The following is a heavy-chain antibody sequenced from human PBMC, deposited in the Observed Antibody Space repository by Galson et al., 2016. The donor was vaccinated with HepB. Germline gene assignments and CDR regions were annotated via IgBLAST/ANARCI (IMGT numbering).Heavy chain of an antibody. CDR3: ARSYYYDSSGYDY. CDR2: ISAYSGDT. CDR1: GYTLTSYG. D-gene: IGHD3-22*01. J-gene: IGHJ4*02. V-gene: IGHV1-18*01. Sequence: SVKVSCKAFGYTLTSYGLSWVRQAPGEGLEWMGWISAYSGDTKYAQHLQGRVTMTTDTSTSTAYMELRSLRSDDTAVYYCARSYYYDSSGYDYWGQGTLVTVSS.